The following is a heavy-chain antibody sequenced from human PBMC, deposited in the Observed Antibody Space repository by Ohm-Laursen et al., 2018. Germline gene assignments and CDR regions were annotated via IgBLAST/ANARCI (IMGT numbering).Heavy chain of an antibody. J-gene: IGHJ4*02. CDR2: ITSSGSTI. CDR1: GFTFSDYY. V-gene: IGHV3-11*01. Sequence: SLRLSCSAAGFTFSDYYMSWIRQAPGKGPEWVSYITSSGSTIYYADSVKGRFTISRDNAKNSLYLQMNNLRAEDAAVYHCARALNYGSGSPPGYWGQGTLVTVSS. D-gene: IGHD3-10*01. CDR3: ARALNYGSGSPPGY.